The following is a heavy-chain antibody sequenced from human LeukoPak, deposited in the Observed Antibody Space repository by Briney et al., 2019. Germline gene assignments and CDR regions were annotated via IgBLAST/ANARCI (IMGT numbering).Heavy chain of an antibody. CDR1: GYTLTELS. J-gene: IGHJ5*02. CDR2: FDPEDGET. D-gene: IGHD2-2*02. CDR3: ATLSVRIPAAIRLGWFDP. V-gene: IGHV1-24*01. Sequence: ASVKVSCKVPGYTLTELSMHWVRQAPGKGLEWMGGFDPEDGETIYAQKFQGRVTMTEDTSTDTAYMELSSLRSEDTAVYYCATLSVRIPAAIRLGWFDPWGQGTLVTVSS.